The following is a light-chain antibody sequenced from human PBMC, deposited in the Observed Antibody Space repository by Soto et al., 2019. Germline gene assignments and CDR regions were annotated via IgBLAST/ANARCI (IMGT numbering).Light chain of an antibody. CDR3: QQLKSSPFT. Sequence: IHLTQSPSSLSASVGDRVTIACRASQGISSYLAWYQQKPGKAPQLLIYAASTLQSGVPSRFSGSGSGTDFTLTISSLQPEDFVTYYCQQLKSSPFTFGPGTKVDIK. J-gene: IGKJ3*01. CDR2: AAS. CDR1: QGISSY. V-gene: IGKV1-9*01.